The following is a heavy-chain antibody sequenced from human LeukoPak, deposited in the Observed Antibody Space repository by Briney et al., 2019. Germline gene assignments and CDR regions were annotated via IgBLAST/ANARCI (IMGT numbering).Heavy chain of an antibody. Sequence: GGSLRLSCAASGFTFSSYAMSWVRQAPGKGLQWVSAISNGGGSAYYADSVKGRFTISRDNSESTLYLQMNSLRAEDTAIYYCAARPRMPPRFDYWGQGALVTVSS. CDR2: ISNGGGSA. D-gene: IGHD1-14*01. CDR3: AARPRMPPRFDY. CDR1: GFTFSSYA. J-gene: IGHJ4*02. V-gene: IGHV3-23*01.